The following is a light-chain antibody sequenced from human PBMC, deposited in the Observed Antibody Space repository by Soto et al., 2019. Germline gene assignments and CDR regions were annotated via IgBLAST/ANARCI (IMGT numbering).Light chain of an antibody. Sequence: IVMTQSPATLSLSPGERATLSCRASQSVSSNLAWYQQKPGQAPRLLIYGASTRATGIPARFSGSVSGTEGTLTISSLQSEDGSVYYCQQSNNWKGTFGQGTKVDIK. J-gene: IGKJ1*01. CDR1: QSVSSN. CDR2: GAS. V-gene: IGKV3-15*01. CDR3: QQSNNWKGT.